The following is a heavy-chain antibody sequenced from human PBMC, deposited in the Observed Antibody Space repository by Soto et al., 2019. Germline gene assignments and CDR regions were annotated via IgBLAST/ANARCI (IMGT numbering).Heavy chain of an antibody. Sequence: QVQLQQWGAGLLKPSETLSLTCAVYGGSFSGYYWSWIRQPPGKGLEWIGEINHSGSTNYNPSLKSRVPISVDTSKNQFSLKLISVTAADTAVYYCARGGGYDYPNPFDYWGQVTLVTVSS. J-gene: IGHJ4*02. V-gene: IGHV4-34*01. CDR1: GGSFSGYY. CDR3: ARGGGYDYPNPFDY. D-gene: IGHD5-12*01. CDR2: INHSGST.